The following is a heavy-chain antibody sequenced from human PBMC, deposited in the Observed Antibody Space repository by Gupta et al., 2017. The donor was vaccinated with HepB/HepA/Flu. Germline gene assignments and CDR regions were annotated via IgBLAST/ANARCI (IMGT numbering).Heavy chain of an antibody. CDR2: IFSNDEK. CDR1: GFSLSNARMG. CDR3: ARGTGVQLWLPNWFDP. D-gene: IGHD5-18*01. V-gene: IGHV2-26*01. Sequence: QVTLKESGLVLVKPTETLTLTCTVSGFSLSNARMGVSWIRQPPGKALEWLAHIFSNDEKSYSTSLKSRLTISKDTSKSQVVLTMTNMDPVDTATYYCARGTGVQLWLPNWFDPWGQGTLVTVSS. J-gene: IGHJ5*02.